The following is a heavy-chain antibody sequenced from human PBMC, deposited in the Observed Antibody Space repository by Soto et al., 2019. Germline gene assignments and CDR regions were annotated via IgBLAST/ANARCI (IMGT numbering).Heavy chain of an antibody. CDR3: ARGRHYGEDYFDY. J-gene: IGHJ4*02. CDR1: GFTFSSYA. Sequence: EVQLVESGGGLVQPGGSLRLSCAASGFTFSSYAMHWVRQAPGKGLEYVSAISSNGGTRYYANSVMGRFTISRDNSKNTLYLQMGSLSAEDMAVYYCARGRHYGEDYFDYWGQGTLVTVSS. CDR2: ISSNGGTR. D-gene: IGHD4-17*01. V-gene: IGHV3-64*01.